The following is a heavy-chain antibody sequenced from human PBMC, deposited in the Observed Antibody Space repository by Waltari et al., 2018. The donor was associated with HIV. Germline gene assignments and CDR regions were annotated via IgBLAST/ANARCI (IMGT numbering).Heavy chain of an antibody. Sequence: VQLLQSGAEVKKPGASVRVSCKASGYTFTRYYMHWVRQAPAQGFEWMGLSNPDGGSTTCAQNIPGGVTMTRDTSSISVYMELGRLTSEDTAVYYCGTQHTRAFDIWGLGTMVAVSS. CDR2: SNPDGGST. CDR3: GTQHTRAFDI. D-gene: IGHD1-1*01. CDR1: GYTFTRYY. V-gene: IGHV1-46*01. J-gene: IGHJ3*02.